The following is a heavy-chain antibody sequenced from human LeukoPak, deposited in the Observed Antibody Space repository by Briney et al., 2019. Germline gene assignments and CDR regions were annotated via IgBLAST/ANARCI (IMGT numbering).Heavy chain of an antibody. J-gene: IGHJ4*02. D-gene: IGHD6-13*01. CDR2: ISEGGNNK. CDR1: GCSFDSYA. CDR3: GRDYWYLPDY. V-gene: IGHV3-30-3*01. Sequence: GGSLRLSCEASGCSFDSYAIHWVRQAPGKGLDWVAVISEGGNNKYHADSVKGRFTISRDNSKNTVYLQMNSLRAEDTAVYDCGRDYWYLPDYWGQGTLVTVSS.